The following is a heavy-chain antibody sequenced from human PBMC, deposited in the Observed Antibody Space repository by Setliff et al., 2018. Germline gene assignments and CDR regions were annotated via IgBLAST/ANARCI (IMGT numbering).Heavy chain of an antibody. J-gene: IGHJ4*02. CDR2: ISSSSSTI. D-gene: IGHD3-16*01. CDR3: ARDGGEY. Sequence: PGGSLRLSCAASGFTFSSYWMSWVRQAPGKGLEWVSYISSSSSTIYYADSVKGRFTIPRDNAKNSLYLQMNSLRAEDTAVYYCARDGGEYWGQGTLVTVSS. V-gene: IGHV3-48*01. CDR1: GFTFSSYW.